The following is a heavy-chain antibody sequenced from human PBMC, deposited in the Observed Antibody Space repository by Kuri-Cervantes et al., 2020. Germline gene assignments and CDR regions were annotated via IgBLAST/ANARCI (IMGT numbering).Heavy chain of an antibody. D-gene: IGHD2-2*01. CDR2: ISYDGSNK. V-gene: IGHV3-30*03. CDR3: AREPSTSLALYYYYGMDV. J-gene: IGHJ6*02. Sequence: GGSLRLSCAASGFTFSSYGMHWVRQAPGKGLEWVAVISYDGSNKYYADSVKGRFTISRDNSKNTLYLQMNSLRAEDTAVYYCAREPSTSLALYYYYGMDVWGQGTTVTVSS. CDR1: GFTFSSYG.